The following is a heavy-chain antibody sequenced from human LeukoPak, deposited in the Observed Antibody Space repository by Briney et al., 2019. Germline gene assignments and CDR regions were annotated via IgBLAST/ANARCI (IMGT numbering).Heavy chain of an antibody. Sequence: PSETLSLTCSVSGDSIRSYYWSWIRQPPGKGLEWIGYIFYSGSTTYNPSLKSRVTISVDTSENQFSLKLSSVTAADTAMYYCASHRLDCSGGSCYTVGFDYWGQGTLVTVSS. CDR3: ASHRLDCSGGSCYTVGFDY. V-gene: IGHV4-59*01. D-gene: IGHD2-15*01. CDR1: GDSIRSYY. J-gene: IGHJ4*02. CDR2: IFYSGST.